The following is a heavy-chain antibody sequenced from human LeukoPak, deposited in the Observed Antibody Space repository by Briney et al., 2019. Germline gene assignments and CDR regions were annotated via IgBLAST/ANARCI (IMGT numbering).Heavy chain of an antibody. CDR1: GYTFTGYY. J-gene: IGHJ4*01. CDR3: ARSGVYGGFGIQEIGY. D-gene: IGHD1-1*01. V-gene: IGHV1-2*06. Sequence: ASVKVSCKASGYTFTGYYMHWVRQAPGQGLEWMGRINPNSGGTNYAQKFQGRVTMTRDTSISTAYMELSRLRSDDTAVYYCARSGVYGGFGIQEIGYWGQGNLGNGS. CDR2: INPNSGGT.